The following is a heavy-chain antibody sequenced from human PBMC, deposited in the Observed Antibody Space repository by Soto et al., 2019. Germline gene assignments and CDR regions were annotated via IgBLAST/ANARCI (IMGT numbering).Heavy chain of an antibody. Sequence: GGSLRLSCAASGFTFSNYEMYWVRQAPGKGLEWVSYISSSSSTIYYADSVKGRFTISRDNSKKTLYLQMNSLRAEDTAVYYCAKKSSGVPAAISPFDYWGQGTLVTVSS. D-gene: IGHD2-2*02. V-gene: IGHV3-48*03. CDR3: AKKSSGVPAAISPFDY. CDR2: ISSSSSTI. J-gene: IGHJ4*02. CDR1: GFTFSNYE.